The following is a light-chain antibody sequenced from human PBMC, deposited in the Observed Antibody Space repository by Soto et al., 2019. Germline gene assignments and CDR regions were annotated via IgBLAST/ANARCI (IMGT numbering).Light chain of an antibody. J-gene: IGLJ2*01. Sequence: QSVLTQPPSASGTPGQRVTISCSGSSSNIGSNTVNWYQQLPGTAPKLVIYSNNQWPSGVPDRFSGSKSGTSASLAISGLQSEAEADYYCAAWDDSLNGVVFGGGTKLTVL. CDR3: AAWDDSLNGVV. CDR1: SSNIGSNT. V-gene: IGLV1-44*01. CDR2: SNN.